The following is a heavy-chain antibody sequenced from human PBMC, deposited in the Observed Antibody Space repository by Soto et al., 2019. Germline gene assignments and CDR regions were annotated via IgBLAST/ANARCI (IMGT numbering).Heavy chain of an antibody. CDR1: GFTFSSYG. CDR3: AKEPRSYQRSYYFDY. V-gene: IGHV3-30*18. D-gene: IGHD3-10*01. J-gene: IGHJ4*02. CDR2: ISYDGSNK. Sequence: GGSLRLSCAASGFTFSSYGMHWVRQAPGKGLEWVAVISYDGSNKYYADSVKGRFTISRDNSKNTLYLQMNSLRAEDTAVYYCAKEPRSYQRSYYFDYWGQGTLVTVSS.